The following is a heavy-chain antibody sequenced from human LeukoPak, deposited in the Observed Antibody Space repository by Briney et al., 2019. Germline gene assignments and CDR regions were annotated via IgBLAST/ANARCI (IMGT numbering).Heavy chain of an antibody. V-gene: IGHV4-39*07. Sequence: SETLSLTCTVSGVSISSSTYYWGWIRQPPGKGLEWIGSIYYRGSTYYNPSLKSRVTISVDTSKNQFSLKLSSVTAADTAVYYRARSDSSGYYNPIDYWGQGTLVTVSS. CDR2: IYYRGST. CDR1: GVSISSSTYY. J-gene: IGHJ4*02. D-gene: IGHD3-22*01. CDR3: ARSDSSGYYNPIDY.